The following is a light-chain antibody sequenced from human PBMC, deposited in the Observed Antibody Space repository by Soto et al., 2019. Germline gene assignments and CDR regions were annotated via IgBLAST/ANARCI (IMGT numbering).Light chain of an antibody. Sequence: QSVLTQPPSVSAAPGQKVTISCSGSRSNIGNNYVSWYQHLPGTAPKLLIYDNNERPSGIPDRFSGSKSGTSATLDITGLQTGDEADYYCGTWDSSLSAVVFGGGTKLTVL. CDR1: RSNIGNNY. CDR3: GTWDSSLSAVV. V-gene: IGLV1-51*01. J-gene: IGLJ2*01. CDR2: DNN.